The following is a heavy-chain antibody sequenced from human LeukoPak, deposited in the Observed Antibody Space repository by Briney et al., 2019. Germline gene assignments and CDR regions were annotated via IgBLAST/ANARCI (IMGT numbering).Heavy chain of an antibody. CDR1: GFIFSTYS. Sequence: GGSLRLSCAASGFIFSTYSMNWVRQAPGKGLEWVSSIGTSSSYIYYADSVKGRFTISRDNAKNSLYLQMNSLRAEDTAVYYCARDIAVAGRSSAGFMDVWGQGTTVTVSS. CDR3: ARDIAVAGRSSAGFMDV. D-gene: IGHD6-19*01. V-gene: IGHV3-21*01. CDR2: IGTSSSYI. J-gene: IGHJ6*02.